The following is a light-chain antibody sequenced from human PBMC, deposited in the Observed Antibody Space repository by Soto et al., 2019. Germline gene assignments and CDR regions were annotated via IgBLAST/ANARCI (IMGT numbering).Light chain of an antibody. Sequence: DIVMTQSPDSLAVSLGVRATINCKSSQSVLYSSNNKNYLAWYQQKPGQPPKLLIYWASTRESGVPDRFSGSGSGTDFTLTISSLQAADVAVYYCQQYYSTPWTFGQGTKVDIK. CDR2: WAS. J-gene: IGKJ1*01. CDR1: QSVLYSSNNKNY. CDR3: QQYYSTPWT. V-gene: IGKV4-1*01.